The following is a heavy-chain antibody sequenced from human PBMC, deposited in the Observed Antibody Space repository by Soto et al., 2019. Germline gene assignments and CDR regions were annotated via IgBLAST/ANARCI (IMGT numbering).Heavy chain of an antibody. D-gene: IGHD3-22*01. Sequence: QVQLVESGGGVVQPGRSLRLSCAASGFTFSSYGMHWVRQAPGKGLEWVAVIWYDGSNKYYADSVKGRFTISRDNSKKTLYLQMNSLRAEDTVVYYCARRLIYESAYYYYGMDVWGKGTTVTVSS. CDR2: IWYDGSNK. CDR3: ARRLIYESAYYYYGMDV. V-gene: IGHV3-33*01. J-gene: IGHJ6*04. CDR1: GFTFSSYG.